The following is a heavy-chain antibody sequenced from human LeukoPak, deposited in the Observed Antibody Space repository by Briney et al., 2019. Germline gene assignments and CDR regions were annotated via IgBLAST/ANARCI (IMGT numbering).Heavy chain of an antibody. CDR1: GFTFSDYY. J-gene: IGHJ5*02. D-gene: IGHD3-10*01. CDR2: ISSSGSTI. V-gene: IGHV3-11*01. Sequence: SGGSLRLSCAASGFTFSDYYMSWIRQAPGKGLEWVSYISSSGSTIYYADSVKGRFTISRDNAKNSLYLQMNSLRAEDTAVYYCARDVHYYGFNNGLPFDPWGQGTLVTVSS. CDR3: ARDVHYYGFNNGLPFDP.